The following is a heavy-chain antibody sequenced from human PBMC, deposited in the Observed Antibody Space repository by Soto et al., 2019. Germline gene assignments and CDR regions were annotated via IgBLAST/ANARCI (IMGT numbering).Heavy chain of an antibody. CDR3: ASGDYYYGMDV. J-gene: IGHJ6*02. CDR1: GFTVSSNY. D-gene: IGHD3-10*01. Sequence: GGSLRLSCAASGFTVSSNYMSWVRQAPGKGLERVSVIYSGGSTYYADSVKGRFTISRDNSKNTLYLQMNSLRAEDTAVYYCASGDYYYGMDVWGQGTTVTVSS. V-gene: IGHV3-53*01. CDR2: IYSGGST.